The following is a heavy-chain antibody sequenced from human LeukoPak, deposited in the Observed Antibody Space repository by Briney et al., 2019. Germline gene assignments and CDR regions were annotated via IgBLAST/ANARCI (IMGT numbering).Heavy chain of an antibody. D-gene: IGHD2-2*01. CDR3: ATEGAHYFMSTSCSLSGFDY. V-gene: IGHV3-7*01. CDR1: GHTFSSYW. CDR2: KKQDGSEK. J-gene: IGHJ4*02. Sequence: PGGSVRLFCAACGHTFSSYWMSWARRARGKGLEGVANKKQDGSEKYYVDSVKGRFTISRNNATNSLYLQKNSLRAEDTAVYYCATEGAHYFMSTSCSLSGFDYWGQGTLDTVSS.